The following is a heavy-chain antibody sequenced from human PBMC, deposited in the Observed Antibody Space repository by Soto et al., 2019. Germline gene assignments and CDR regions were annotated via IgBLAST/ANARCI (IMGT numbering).Heavy chain of an antibody. V-gene: IGHV3-30*18. CDR2: ISYDGSNK. Sequence: GGSLILSCAASGFTFSSYGMHWVRQAPGKGLEWVAVISYDGSNKYYVDSVKGRFTISRDNSKNTLYLQMNSLRAEDTAVYYCAKDSEVGSLLYLDWLDYYYYGMDVWGQGTTVTFSS. J-gene: IGHJ6*02. CDR1: GFTFSSYG. D-gene: IGHD3-9*01. CDR3: AKDSEVGSLLYLDWLDYYYYGMDV.